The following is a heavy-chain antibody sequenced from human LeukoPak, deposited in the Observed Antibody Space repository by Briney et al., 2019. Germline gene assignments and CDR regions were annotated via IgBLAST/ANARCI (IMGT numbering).Heavy chain of an antibody. J-gene: IGHJ4*02. Sequence: GGSLKLSCAASGFTFSSYWMHWVRQAPGKGLVWVSRINSDGSSTSYADSVRGRFSISRDNAKNTLYLQMNSLRAEDTAVYYCARGLSGYASSLGYWGQGTLVTVSA. CDR2: INSDGSST. CDR3: ARGLSGYASSLGY. D-gene: IGHD6-6*01. V-gene: IGHV3-74*01. CDR1: GFTFSSYW.